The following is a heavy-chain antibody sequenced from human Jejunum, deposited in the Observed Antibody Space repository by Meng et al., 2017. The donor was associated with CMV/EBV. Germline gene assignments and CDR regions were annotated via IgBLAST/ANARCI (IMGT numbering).Heavy chain of an antibody. Sequence: DGRLVESGGGLVQPGRSLRLSCAASGFTFSNYYMHWVRQAPGKGLVWVSRIHRDGSDTGYADSVKGRFTISRDNAKNTLYLQMNSLRAEDTAVYYCARDGIAGSSGWVEGLDYWGQGTLVTVSS. D-gene: IGHD6-19*01. J-gene: IGHJ4*02. V-gene: IGHV3-74*01. CDR1: GFTFSNYY. CDR2: IHRDGSDT. CDR3: ARDGIAGSSGWVEGLDY.